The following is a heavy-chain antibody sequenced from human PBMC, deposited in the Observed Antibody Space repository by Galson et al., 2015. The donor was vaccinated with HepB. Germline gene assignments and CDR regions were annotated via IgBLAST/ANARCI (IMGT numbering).Heavy chain of an antibody. Sequence: SLRLSCAASGFTFGIYWMHWVRQAPGGGPVWVSHISPNGTNVRYADSVKGRFTISRDNAKKTLYLQMNSPRDEDTAVYYCLHERDGSDYWGQGTMVTVSS. D-gene: IGHD1-1*01. V-gene: IGHV3-74*01. J-gene: IGHJ4*02. CDR2: ISPNGTNV. CDR3: LHERDGSDY. CDR1: GFTFGIYW.